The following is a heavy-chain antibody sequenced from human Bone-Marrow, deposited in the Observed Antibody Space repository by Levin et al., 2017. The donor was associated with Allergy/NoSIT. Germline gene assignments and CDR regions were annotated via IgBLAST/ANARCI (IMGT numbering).Heavy chain of an antibody. Sequence: HSGGSLRLSCAASGFTFSSYWMSWVRQAPGKGLEWVANIKQDGSEKYYVDSVKGRFTISRDNAKNSLYLQMNSLRAEDTAVYYCARDKEAAAGIGRWFCLEGWGQGTLVTVSS. V-gene: IGHV3-7*01. D-gene: IGHD6-13*01. CDR3: ARDKEAAAGIGRWFCLEG. CDR2: IKQDGSEK. CDR1: GFTFSSYW. J-gene: IGHJ4*02.